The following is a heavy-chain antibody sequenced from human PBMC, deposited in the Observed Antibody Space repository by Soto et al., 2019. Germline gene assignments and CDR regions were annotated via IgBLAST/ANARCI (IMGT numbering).Heavy chain of an antibody. CDR1: GGTFSRYA. V-gene: IGHV1-69*13. CDR3: ARGVYYDSRGYYFFF. D-gene: IGHD3-22*01. CDR2: IVPMFGTA. J-gene: IGHJ4*02. Sequence: ASVKVSCKASGGTFSRYALSWVRQAPGQGPEWMGGIVPMFGTANYAQKFQGRVTITADESTSTAYMRLSSLRSEDTAVYYCARGVYYDSRGYYFFFWGQGTLVTVSS.